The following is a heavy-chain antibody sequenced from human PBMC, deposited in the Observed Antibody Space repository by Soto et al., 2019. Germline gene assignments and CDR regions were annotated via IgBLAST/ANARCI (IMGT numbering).Heavy chain of an antibody. CDR3: VRYFMVGGVMSAFDL. CDR1: GGSISSGGYY. V-gene: IGHV4-31*03. D-gene: IGHD3-10*01. CDR2: IYYIGST. Sequence: TLSLTCTVSGGSISSGGYYWSWIRQHPGKGLEWIGYIYYIGSTYYNPSLKSRVTILVDTSKNQFSLKLSSVTAADTAVYYCVRYFMVGGVMSAFDLWGQGTMVTVSS. J-gene: IGHJ3*01.